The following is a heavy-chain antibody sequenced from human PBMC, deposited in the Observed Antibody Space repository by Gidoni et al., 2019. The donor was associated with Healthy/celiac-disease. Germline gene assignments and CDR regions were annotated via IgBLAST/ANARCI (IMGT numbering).Heavy chain of an antibody. V-gene: IGHV1-69*06. D-gene: IGHD3-22*01. Sequence: QVQLVQSGAEVKKPGSSLKVSCKASGGTFSSYAISWVRQAPGQGLEWMGGIIPIFGTANYAQKFQGRVTITADKSTSTAYMELSSLRSEDTAVYYCASSPYSSGYYVFDYWGQGTLVTVSS. CDR3: ASSPYSSGYYVFDY. J-gene: IGHJ4*02. CDR2: IIPIFGTA. CDR1: GGTFSSYA.